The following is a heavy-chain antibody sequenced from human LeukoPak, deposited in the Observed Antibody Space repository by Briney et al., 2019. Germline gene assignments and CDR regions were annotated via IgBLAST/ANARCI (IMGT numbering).Heavy chain of an antibody. V-gene: IGHV3-15*01. D-gene: IGHD5-24*01. Sequence: PGGSLRLSCAASGFTFSNAWMSWVRQAPGKGLEWVGRIKSKTDGGTTDYAAPVKGRFTISRDDSKNTLYLQMNSLKTEDTAVYYCTTEMAAARPTFYYYYYMDVWGKGTTVTVSS. CDR3: TTEMAAARPTFYYYYYMDV. CDR2: IKSKTDGGTT. CDR1: GFTFSNAW. J-gene: IGHJ6*03.